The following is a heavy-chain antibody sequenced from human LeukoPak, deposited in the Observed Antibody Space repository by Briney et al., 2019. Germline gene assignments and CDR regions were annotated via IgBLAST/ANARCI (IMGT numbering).Heavy chain of an antibody. Sequence: ASVKVSCKASGYTFTGYYMHWVRQAPGQGLEWMGWINPNSGGTNYAQEFQGRVTMTRDTSISTAYVELSRLRSDDTAVYYCARVRRGWDDLDYWGQGTLVTVSS. J-gene: IGHJ4*02. V-gene: IGHV1-2*02. D-gene: IGHD6-19*01. CDR2: INPNSGGT. CDR1: GYTFTGYY. CDR3: ARVRRGWDDLDY.